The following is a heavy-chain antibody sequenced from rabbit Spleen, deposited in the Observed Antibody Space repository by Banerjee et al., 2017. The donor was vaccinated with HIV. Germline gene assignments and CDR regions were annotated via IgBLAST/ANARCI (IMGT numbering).Heavy chain of an antibody. CDR1: GFSFSSNW. CDR2: IDTSNGDT. J-gene: IGHJ4*01. D-gene: IGHD4-1*01. CDR3: ARETSSGWGVLLYFFNL. Sequence: LEESGGGLVKPGGTLTLTCKVSGFSFSSNWICWVRQAPGKGLEWIACIDTSNGDTAYANWPKGRFTISKASSTTVTLQMTSLTAADTATYFCARETSSGWGVLLYFFNLWGPGTRVTVS. V-gene: IGHV1S45*01.